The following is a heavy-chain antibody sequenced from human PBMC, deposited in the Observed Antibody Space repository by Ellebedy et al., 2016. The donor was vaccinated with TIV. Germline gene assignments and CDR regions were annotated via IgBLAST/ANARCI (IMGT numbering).Heavy chain of an antibody. CDR2: IKQDGSEK. D-gene: IGHD3-16*01. CDR1: GFTFSSHW. Sequence: PGGSLRLSCAASGFTFSSHWMSWVRQAPGKGLEWVANIKQDGSEKYYVDSVKGRLTISRDNAKRSLFLQMNSLRVDDTAVYYCVTWGQSYGRWGQGSLVTISS. CDR3: VTWGQSYGR. J-gene: IGHJ4*02. V-gene: IGHV3-7*03.